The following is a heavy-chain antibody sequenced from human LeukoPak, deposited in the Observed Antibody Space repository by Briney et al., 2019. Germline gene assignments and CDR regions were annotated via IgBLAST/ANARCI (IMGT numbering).Heavy chain of an antibody. V-gene: IGHV1-24*01. D-gene: IGHD2-2*01. CDR2: FDPEDGET. Sequence: ASVKVSCKVSGYTLTELSMHWVRQAPGKGLEWMGGFDPEDGETIYAQKFQGRVTMTEDTSTDTAYMELSSLRSEDTAVYYCATVMTYCSSTSCYGHNYFDYWGRGTLVTVSS. J-gene: IGHJ4*02. CDR3: ATVMTYCSSTSCYGHNYFDY. CDR1: GYTLTELS.